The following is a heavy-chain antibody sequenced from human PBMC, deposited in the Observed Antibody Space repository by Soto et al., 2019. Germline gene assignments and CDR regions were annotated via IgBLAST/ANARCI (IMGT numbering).Heavy chain of an antibody. V-gene: IGHV1-69*02. J-gene: IGHJ4*02. CDR1: GGTFSSYT. CDR2: IIPILGIA. Sequence: SVKVSCKASGGTFSSYTISWVRQAPGQGLEWMGRIIPILGIANYAQKFQGRVTITADESTSTAYMELSSLRSEDTAVYYCARRGYCSGGSCYPGAHYFDYWGQGTLVTVSS. D-gene: IGHD2-15*01. CDR3: ARRGYCSGGSCYPGAHYFDY.